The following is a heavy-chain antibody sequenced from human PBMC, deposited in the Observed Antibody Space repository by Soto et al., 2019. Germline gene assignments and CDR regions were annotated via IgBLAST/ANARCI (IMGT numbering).Heavy chain of an antibody. CDR2: INPNSGGT. V-gene: IGHV1-2*02. J-gene: IGHJ6*02. D-gene: IGHD2-2*02. CDR1: GYTFSGYY. Sequence: ASVKVSCKASGYTFSGYYIHWLRQAPGQGLEWMGWINPNSGGTNYAQKFQGRVTVTGDTPTSTAYMELSRLTSDGTAVYYCARSLTEGYCTITGCYTRPLYGMDVWGQGTTVTVSS. CDR3: ARSLTEGYCTITGCYTRPLYGMDV.